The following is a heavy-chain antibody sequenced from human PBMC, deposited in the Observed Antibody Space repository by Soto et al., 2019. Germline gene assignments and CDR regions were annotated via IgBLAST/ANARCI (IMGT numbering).Heavy chain of an antibody. CDR3: ASQEADYYYGMDV. J-gene: IGHJ6*02. CDR2: IYSGGST. V-gene: IGHV3-53*01. Sequence: EVQLVESGGGLIQPGGSLRLSCAASGFTVSSNYMSWVRQAPGKGLEWVSVIYSGGSTYYADSVKGRFTISRDNSKNTLYLQMNSLRAEDTAVYYCASQEADYYYGMDVWGQGTTVTVSS. CDR1: GFTVSSNY.